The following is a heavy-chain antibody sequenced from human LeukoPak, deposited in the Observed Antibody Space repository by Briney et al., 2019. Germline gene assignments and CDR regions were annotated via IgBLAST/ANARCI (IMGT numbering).Heavy chain of an antibody. V-gene: IGHV3-21*01. CDR2: ISSSSYI. D-gene: IGHD2-15*01. CDR3: ARDCSGGSCYSESIYGMDV. J-gene: IGHJ6*02. CDR1: GFTFSSYS. Sequence: GGSLRLSCAASGFTFSSYSMNWVRQAPGKGLEWVSSISSSSYIYYADSVKGRFTISRDNAKNSLYLQMNSLRAEDTAVYYCARDCSGGSCYSESIYGMDVWGQGTTVTVSS.